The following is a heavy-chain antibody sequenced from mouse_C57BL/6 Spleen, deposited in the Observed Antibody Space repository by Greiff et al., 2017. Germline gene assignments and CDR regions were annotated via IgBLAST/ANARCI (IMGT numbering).Heavy chain of an antibody. J-gene: IGHJ3*01. D-gene: IGHD2-1*01. CDR1: GYTFTSYW. CDR3: AREGDYGNPFAY. CDR2: INPSSGYT. Sequence: VQLQQSGAELAKPGASVKLSCKASGYTFTSYWMHWVKQRPGQGLEWIGYINPSSGYTKYNQKFKDKATLTADKSYSTAYMQLSSLTYEDSAVYYCAREGDYGNPFAYWGQGTLVTVSA. V-gene: IGHV1-7*01.